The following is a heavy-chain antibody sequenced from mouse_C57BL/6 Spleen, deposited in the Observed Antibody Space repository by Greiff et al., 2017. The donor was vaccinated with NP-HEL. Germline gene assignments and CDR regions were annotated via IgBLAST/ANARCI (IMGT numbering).Heavy chain of an antibody. CDR2: IYPSDSET. V-gene: IGHV1-61*01. CDR1: GYTFTSYW. Sequence: QVQLQQPGAELVRPGSSVKLSCKASGYTFTSYWMDWVKQRPGQGLEWIGNIYPSDSETHYTQKFKDKATLTVDKSSSTAYMQLSSLTSEDSAVYYCAAGDYDAWFAYWGQGTLVTVSA. J-gene: IGHJ3*01. D-gene: IGHD2-4*01. CDR3: AAGDYDAWFAY.